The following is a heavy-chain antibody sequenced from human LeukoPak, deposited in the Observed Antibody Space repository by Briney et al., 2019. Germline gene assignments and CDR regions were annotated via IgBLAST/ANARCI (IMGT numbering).Heavy chain of an antibody. D-gene: IGHD4-17*01. V-gene: IGHV4-31*03. J-gene: IGHJ1*01. CDR3: ARSRDYELFEYFQH. Sequence: SETLSLTCTVSGGSISSGGYYWSWIRQHPGKGLEWIGYIYYSGSTYYNPSLKSRVTISVDTSKNQFSLKLSSVTAADTAVYYRARSRDYELFEYFQHWGQGTLVTVSS. CDR2: IYYSGST. CDR1: GGSISSGGYY.